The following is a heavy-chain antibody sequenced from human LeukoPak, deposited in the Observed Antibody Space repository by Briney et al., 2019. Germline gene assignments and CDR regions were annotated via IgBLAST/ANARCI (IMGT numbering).Heavy chain of an antibody. CDR3: AREGSASGSRSLDY. CDR1: GGSISGSY. V-gene: IGHV4-4*07. CDR2: VYTSGSN. D-gene: IGHD3-10*01. Sequence: SETLSLTCTVSGGSISGSYWSWIRQPAEKGLEWIGRVYTSGSNSYNPSLKSRVAMSVDTSKNQFSLKLTSVTAADTAVYYCAREGSASGSRSLDYWGQGTLVTVSS. J-gene: IGHJ4*02.